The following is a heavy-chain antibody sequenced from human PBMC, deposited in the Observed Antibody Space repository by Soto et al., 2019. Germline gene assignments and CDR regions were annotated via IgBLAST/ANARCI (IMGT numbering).Heavy chain of an antibody. CDR2: INHNSGGT. V-gene: IGHV1-2*02. J-gene: IGHJ5*02. Sequence: QVQLVQSGAEVKKFWASVKVSCKASGVTFTDYYMHCVRQAPGQGLEGMGWINHNSGGTNYAQKFQGRVTMTRDTSLNTAYMEMSRLRSDDTAVYYCARTRGYCADAGCSSSENWFDPWGQGTLVTVSS. D-gene: IGHD2-15*01. CDR1: GVTFTDYY. CDR3: ARTRGYCADAGCSSSENWFDP.